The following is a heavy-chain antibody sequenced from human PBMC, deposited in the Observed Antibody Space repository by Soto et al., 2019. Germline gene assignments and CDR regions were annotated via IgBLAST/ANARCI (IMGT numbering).Heavy chain of an antibody. CDR1: GGTFISYS. J-gene: IGHJ6*02. Sequence: ASVKVSCKAFGGTFISYSFSWVRQAPGQGPEWMGGIIPIFGTPNYAQNFQGRVTITADGSTSTAYMELSSLRSGDTAVYYCAGGVWRGYSEYYYGMDVWGQGTTVTVS. V-gene: IGHV1-69*13. D-gene: IGHD3-3*01. CDR3: AGGVWRGYSEYYYGMDV. CDR2: IIPIFGTP.